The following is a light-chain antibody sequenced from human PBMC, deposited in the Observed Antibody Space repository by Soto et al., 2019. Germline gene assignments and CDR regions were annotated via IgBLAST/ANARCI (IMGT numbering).Light chain of an antibody. J-gene: IGKJ1*01. CDR2: GAS. V-gene: IGKV3-20*01. CDR3: QQYGSSPRT. Sequence: EIALTQSPGTLSLSPGERATLSCRASQSVSSSYLAWYQQKRGQAPRLLIYGASSRATGTPARFSGSGSGKDLTLTIRRLEPEECEVYYCQQYGSSPRTFGQGTKVDIK. CDR1: QSVSSSY.